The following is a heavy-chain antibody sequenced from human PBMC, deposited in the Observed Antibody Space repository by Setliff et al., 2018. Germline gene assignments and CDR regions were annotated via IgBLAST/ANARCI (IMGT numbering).Heavy chain of an antibody. J-gene: IGHJ6*03. Sequence: PSETMSRTCTVSGGSIRSYYWSWIRQPPWKGLEWIGYIYTSGSTYYSPSLKSRLSMSVDTSKNQVSLKLTSVTAADTAVYYCARDHGPYRASGVDNSHFYYMDVWGEGTTVTVSS. CDR1: GGSIRSYY. CDR3: ARDHGPYRASGVDNSHFYYMDV. D-gene: IGHD1-20*01. CDR2: IYTSGST. V-gene: IGHV4-4*08.